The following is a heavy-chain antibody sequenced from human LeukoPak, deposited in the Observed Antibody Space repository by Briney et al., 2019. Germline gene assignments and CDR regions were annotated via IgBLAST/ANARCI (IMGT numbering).Heavy chain of an antibody. CDR3: ARVRISDRDAFDI. CDR2: ISYDGNNK. D-gene: IGHD2-15*01. V-gene: IGHV3-30-3*01. J-gene: IGHJ3*02. Sequence: GGSLRLSCAASGFTFISYAIHWVRQAPGKGLEWVAVISYDGNNKYYADSVKGRFTISRDNSKNTVFLQMNSLRAEDTAVYYCARVRISDRDAFDIWGQGTMVTVSS. CDR1: GFTFISYA.